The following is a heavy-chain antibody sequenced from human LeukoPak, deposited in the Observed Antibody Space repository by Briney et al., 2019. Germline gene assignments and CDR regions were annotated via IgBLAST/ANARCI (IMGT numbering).Heavy chain of an antibody. CDR2: IYHSGST. CDR3: ARRYSSSSFDY. J-gene: IGHJ4*02. D-gene: IGHD6-6*01. CDR1: GGSISSSNW. V-gene: IGHV4-4*02. Sequence: SETLSLTCAVSGGSISSSNWWSWVRQPPGKGLEWIGEIYHSGSTNYNPSLKSRVTISVDTSKIQFSLKLTSVTAADTAVYYCARRYSSSSFDYWGQGTLVTVSS.